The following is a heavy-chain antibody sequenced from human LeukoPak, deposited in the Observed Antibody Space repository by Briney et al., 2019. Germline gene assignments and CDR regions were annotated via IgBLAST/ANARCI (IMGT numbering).Heavy chain of an antibody. D-gene: IGHD2-21*01. Sequence: PGGSLRLSCAASGFTISDHYMDWVRQAPGKGLEWIGRIRNKANSYRTEFAASVKGRFTLSIDDSKNTLYLQMNSLRAEDTAVYYCASRGPYCGGDCPFDYWGQGTLVTVSS. CDR1: GFTISDHY. V-gene: IGHV3-72*01. CDR3: ASRGPYCGGDCPFDY. CDR2: IRNKANSYRT. J-gene: IGHJ4*02.